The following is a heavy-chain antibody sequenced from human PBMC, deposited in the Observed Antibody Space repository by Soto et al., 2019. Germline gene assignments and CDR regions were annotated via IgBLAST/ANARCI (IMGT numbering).Heavy chain of an antibody. CDR2: IYYSGST. CDR1: GGSISSRSYY. J-gene: IGHJ3*02. D-gene: IGHD3-16*01. CDR3: ASSRVMGAFDI. V-gene: IGHV4-39*07. Sequence: SETLSLTCTVSGGSISSRSYYWGWIRQPPGKGLEWIGRIYYSGSTYYNPSLKSRVTISVDTSKNQFSLKLSSVTAADTAVYYCASSRVMGAFDIWGQGTMVTVSS.